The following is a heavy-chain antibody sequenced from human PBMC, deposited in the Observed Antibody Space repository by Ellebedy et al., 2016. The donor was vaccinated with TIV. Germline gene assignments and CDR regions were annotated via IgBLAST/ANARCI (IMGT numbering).Heavy chain of an antibody. J-gene: IGHJ6*02. D-gene: IGHD3-9*01. CDR2: IDPSDSYV. Sequence: GESLKISCEGFGYSFTSYRISWVRQMPGKGLEWMGRIDPSDSYVNHNPSFQGHVTISADKSINTSYLQWNSLKASDTGMYYCARLLTTPAYGDYSYYHMDVWGQGTTVTVSS. CDR1: GYSFTSYR. V-gene: IGHV5-10-1*01. CDR3: ARLLTTPAYGDYSYYHMDV.